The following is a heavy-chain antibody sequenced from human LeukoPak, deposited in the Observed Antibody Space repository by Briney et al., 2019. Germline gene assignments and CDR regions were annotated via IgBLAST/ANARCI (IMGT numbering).Heavy chain of an antibody. D-gene: IGHD3-22*01. J-gene: IGHJ3*02. V-gene: IGHV4-39*07. Sequence: SETLSLTCTVSGGSISSSSYYWGWIRQPPGKGLEWIGSIYYSGSTYYNPSLKSRVTISVDTSKNQFSLKLSSVTAADTAVYYCARVSIDYYDSSGYCYAFDIWGQGTMVTVSS. CDR1: GGSISSSSYY. CDR3: ARVSIDYYDSSGYCYAFDI. CDR2: IYYSGST.